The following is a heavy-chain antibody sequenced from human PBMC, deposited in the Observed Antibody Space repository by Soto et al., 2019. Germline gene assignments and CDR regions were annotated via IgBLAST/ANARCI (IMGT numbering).Heavy chain of an antibody. CDR3: ARGRNWFDP. CDR2: LAQGGGEK. J-gene: IGHJ5*02. Sequence: APGKGLEWVANLAQGGGEKHYVDPVKGRFTISRDNAKNSLYLQMNSLRAEDSAVYYAARGRNWFDPYGQGTLVTVS. V-gene: IGHV3-7*05.